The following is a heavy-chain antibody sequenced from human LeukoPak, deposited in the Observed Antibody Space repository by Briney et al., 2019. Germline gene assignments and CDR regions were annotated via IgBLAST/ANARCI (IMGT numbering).Heavy chain of an antibody. V-gene: IGHV4-39*01. J-gene: IGHJ5*02. CDR2: IYYSGST. D-gene: IGHD2-2*01. CDR1: GGSISSSSYY. CDR3: ARHLYCSSTSCPNWFDP. Sequence: SETLSLTCTVSGGSISSSSYYWGWIRQPPGKGLEWIGSIYYSGSTHYNPSLKSRVTISVDTSKNQFSLKLSSVTAADTAVYYCARHLYCSSTSCPNWFDPWGQGTLVTVSS.